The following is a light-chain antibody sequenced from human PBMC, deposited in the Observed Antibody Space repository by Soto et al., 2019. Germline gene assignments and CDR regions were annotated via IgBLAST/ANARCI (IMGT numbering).Light chain of an antibody. CDR1: QSLLHITGETF. CDR3: MQSTQLPPT. J-gene: IGKJ5*01. Sequence: DIVMTQSPGSLSVAPGQPASISCKSSQSLLHITGETFLFWYLQKPGQSPQLLIYEVSTRVSGVPDRFSGSGSGTDFTLEISRVETDDVGIYYCMQSTQLPPTFGQGTRLEI. CDR2: EVS. V-gene: IGKV2D-29*02.